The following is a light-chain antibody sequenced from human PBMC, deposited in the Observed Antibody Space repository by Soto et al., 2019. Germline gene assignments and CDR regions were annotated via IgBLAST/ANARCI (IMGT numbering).Light chain of an antibody. CDR3: SSYTSSSTQV. CDR2: DVS. V-gene: IGLV2-14*01. CDR1: SSDGGGYNY. J-gene: IGLJ1*01. Sequence: QSALTQPASVSGSPGQSITISCTGTSSDGGGYNYVSWYQQHPGKAPKFMIYDVSNRPSGVSNRFSGSKSGNTASLTISGLQAEDEADYYCSSYTSSSTQVFGTGTKVTVL.